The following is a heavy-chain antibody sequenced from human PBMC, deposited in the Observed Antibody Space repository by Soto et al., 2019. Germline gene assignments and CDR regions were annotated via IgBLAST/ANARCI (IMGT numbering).Heavy chain of an antibody. D-gene: IGHD2-2*01. V-gene: IGHV4-30-2*01. CDR1: GGSISSGGYS. Sequence: ASETLSLTCAVSGGSISSGGYSWSWIRQPPGKGLEWIGYIYHSGSTYYNPSLKSRVTISVDTSKNQFSLKLSSVTAADTAVYYCARQLIGYCISTSCYLYYFDYWGQGTLVTVSS. CDR2: IYHSGST. CDR3: ARQLIGYCISTSCYLYYFDY. J-gene: IGHJ4*02.